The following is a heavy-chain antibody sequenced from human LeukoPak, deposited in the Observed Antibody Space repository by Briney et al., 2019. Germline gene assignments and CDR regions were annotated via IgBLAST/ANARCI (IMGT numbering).Heavy chain of an antibody. D-gene: IGHD2-8*01. CDR1: GGTFSSYA. Sequence: SVKVSCKASGGTFSSYAISWVRQAPGQGLEWMGGIIPIFGTANYAQKFQGRVTITTDESTSAAYMELSSLRSDDTAVYYCARSMENVLSYYMDVWGEGTTVTVSS. J-gene: IGHJ6*03. CDR2: IIPIFGTA. V-gene: IGHV1-69*05. CDR3: ARSMENVLSYYMDV.